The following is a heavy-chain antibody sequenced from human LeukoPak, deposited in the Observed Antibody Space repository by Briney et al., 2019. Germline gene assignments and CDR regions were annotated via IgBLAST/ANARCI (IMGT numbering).Heavy chain of an antibody. D-gene: IGHD3-22*01. J-gene: IGHJ4*02. CDR3: AREGPTYYYDSSGYGILQF. Sequence: SETLSLTCTVSGDSMSSSHYCWSWIRQPAGKGLEWIGRIYSSGSTNYNPSLKSRVTISVDTSKNQFSLKLRSVTAADTAVYYCAREGPTYYYDSSGYGILQFGGQGTLVTVSS. CDR2: IYSSGST. V-gene: IGHV4-61*02. CDR1: GDSMSSSHYC.